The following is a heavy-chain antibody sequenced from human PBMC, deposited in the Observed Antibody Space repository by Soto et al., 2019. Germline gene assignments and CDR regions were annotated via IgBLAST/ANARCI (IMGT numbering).Heavy chain of an antibody. CDR2: ISSSSSYI. V-gene: IGHV3-21*01. CDR3: ARSLPRGYSYADL. CDR1: GFTFSSYS. Sequence: EVQLVESGGGLVKPGGSLRLSCAASGFTFSSYSMNWVRQAPGKGLEWVSSISSSSSYIYYADSVKGRFTISRDNAKISLYLQMNSLRAEDTAVYYCARSLPRGYSYADLWGQGTLVTVSS. J-gene: IGHJ4*02. D-gene: IGHD5-18*01.